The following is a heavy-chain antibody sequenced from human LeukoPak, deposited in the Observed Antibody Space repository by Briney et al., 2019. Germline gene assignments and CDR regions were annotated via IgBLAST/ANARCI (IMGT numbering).Heavy chain of an antibody. CDR1: GASINSSNW. J-gene: IGHJ4*02. CDR3: ARDRPGSSSLDY. Sequence: PSETLSLTCAVSGASINSSNWWSWVRQSPGKGLEWIGEIYHSGSTNYNPSLKSRVTISADTSKNQFSLKLSSVTAADTAVYYCARDRPGSSSLDYWGQGTLVSVSS. D-gene: IGHD6-13*01. CDR2: IYHSGST. V-gene: IGHV4-4*02.